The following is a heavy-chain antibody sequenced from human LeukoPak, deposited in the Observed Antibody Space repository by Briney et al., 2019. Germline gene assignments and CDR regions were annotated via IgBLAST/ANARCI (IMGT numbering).Heavy chain of an antibody. CDR3: ARVYSSSWYSGYLYMDL. V-gene: IGHV3-30*02. CDR1: GFTFSSYW. CDR2: IRYDGSNK. D-gene: IGHD6-13*01. J-gene: IGHJ6*03. Sequence: GGSLRLSCVASGFTFSSYWMHWVRQAPGKGLEWVAFIRYDGSNKYYADSVKGRFTISRDNSKNTLYLQMNSLRAEDTAVYYCARVYSSSWYSGYLYMDLWGKGTTVTVSS.